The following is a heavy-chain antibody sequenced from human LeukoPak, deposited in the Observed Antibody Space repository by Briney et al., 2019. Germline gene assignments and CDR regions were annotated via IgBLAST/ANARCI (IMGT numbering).Heavy chain of an antibody. V-gene: IGHV4-59*01. J-gene: IGHJ6*02. CDR1: GGSFSSSY. CDR2: IYYTGST. Sequence: SETLSLTCTVSGGSFSSSYWSWVQQPPGKGLEWIAYIYYTGSTNYNPSLKGRVTISLDTSKNQFSLKLSSVTAADTAVYYCARLSQEAAMVYYYYYGMDVWGQGTTVTVSS. CDR3: ARLSQEAAMVYYYYYGMDV. D-gene: IGHD2-2*01.